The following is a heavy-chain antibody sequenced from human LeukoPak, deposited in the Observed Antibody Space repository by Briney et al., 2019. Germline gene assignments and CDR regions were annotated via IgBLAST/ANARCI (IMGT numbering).Heavy chain of an antibody. J-gene: IGHJ5*02. CDR3: ARGVGYCSSTSCYWWFDP. CDR1: GFHLQSLW. D-gene: IGHD2-2*01. CDR2: IKSGGSST. V-gene: IGHV3-74*01. Sequence: GSPGLSCAAPGFHLQSLWMQWVRQAPGEGLVWVSRIKSGGSSTSYADSVKGRFTISRDNAKNTLYLQMNSLRAEDTAVYYCARGVGYCSSTSCYWWFDPWGQGTLVTVSS.